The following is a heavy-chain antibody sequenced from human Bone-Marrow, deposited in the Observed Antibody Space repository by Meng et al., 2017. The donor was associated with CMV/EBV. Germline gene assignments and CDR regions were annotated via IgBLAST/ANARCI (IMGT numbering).Heavy chain of an antibody. CDR2: IYYSGST. J-gene: IGHJ4*02. D-gene: IGHD2-2*02. Sequence: SETLSLTCTVSGGSISSSSYYWGRIRQPPGKGLEWIGSIYYSGSTNYNPSLKSRVTISVDTSKNQFTLKRSSVTAADTAVYYCARGGVGPAAILNYWGQGTLVTVSS. CDR3: ARGGVGPAAILNY. CDR1: GGSISSSSYY. V-gene: IGHV4-39*06.